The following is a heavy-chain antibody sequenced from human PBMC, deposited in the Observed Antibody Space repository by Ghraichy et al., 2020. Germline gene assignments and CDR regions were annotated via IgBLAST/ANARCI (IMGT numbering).Heavy chain of an antibody. CDR3: ATSSRGWATDAFDI. Sequence: GGSLRLACAASGFSVNSNYMGWVRQAPGKGLEWVSVIDRGGGTFDADSVKGRFTISRDNSKNTLYLQMNSLRAEDTALYYCATSSRGWATDAFDIWGQGTMVTVS. CDR2: IDRGGGT. D-gene: IGHD6-19*01. V-gene: IGHV3-53*01. CDR1: GFSVNSNY. J-gene: IGHJ3*02.